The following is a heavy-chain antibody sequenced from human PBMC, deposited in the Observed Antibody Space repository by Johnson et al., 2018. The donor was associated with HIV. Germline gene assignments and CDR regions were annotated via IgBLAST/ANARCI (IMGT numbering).Heavy chain of an antibody. Sequence: QVQLVESGGGVVQPGRSLRLSCAASGFTFSSYGMHWVRQAPGKGLEWVAVISYDGSNKYYTDSVKGRFTISRDNSKNTLYLQMNSLRAEDTAVYYCARATGSWMDAFDIWGQGTMVTVSS. V-gene: IGHV3-30*03. J-gene: IGHJ3*02. CDR1: GFTFSSYG. D-gene: IGHD2-2*03. CDR3: ARATGSWMDAFDI. CDR2: ISYDGSNK.